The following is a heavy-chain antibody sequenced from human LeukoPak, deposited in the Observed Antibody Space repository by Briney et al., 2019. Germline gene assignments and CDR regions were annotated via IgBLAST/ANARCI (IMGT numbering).Heavy chain of an antibody. CDR1: GGSISSSSYY. D-gene: IGHD2-21*01. J-gene: IGHJ5*02. CDR3: ASLPILARRFDP. V-gene: IGHV4-39*01. Sequence: KPSETLSLTCTVSGGSISSSSYYWGWIRQPPGKGLEWIGSIHYSGSTYYNPSLKSRVTISVDTSKNQFSLKLSSVTAADTAVYYCASLPILARRFDPWGQGTLVTVSS. CDR2: IHYSGST.